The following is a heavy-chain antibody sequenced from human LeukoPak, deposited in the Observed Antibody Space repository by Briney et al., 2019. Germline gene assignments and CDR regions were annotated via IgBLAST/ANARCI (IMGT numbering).Heavy chain of an antibody. CDR1: GFTFSSYA. CDR2: ISGSGGST. V-gene: IGHV3-23*01. J-gene: IGHJ4*02. CDR3: AKDAVGSTRPGYFDY. D-gene: IGHD6-19*01. Sequence: GGSLRLSCAASGFTFSSYAMSWVRQAPGKGLEWVSAISGSGGSTYYADSVKGRFTISRDNSKNTPYLQMNSLRAEDTAVYYCAKDAVGSTRPGYFDYWGQGTLVTVSS.